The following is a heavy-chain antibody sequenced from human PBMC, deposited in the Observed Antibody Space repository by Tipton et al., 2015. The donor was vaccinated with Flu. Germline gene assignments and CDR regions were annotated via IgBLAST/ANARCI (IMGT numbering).Heavy chain of an antibody. CDR1: GFTFSSYW. CDR3: ARDRSRWAFDI. D-gene: IGHD6-13*01. J-gene: IGHJ3*02. Sequence: SLRLSCAASGFTFSSYWWSWVRQAPGKGLEWVANIKQAGSEKYYVDSVTGRFTISSDNAKNSLYLQMNSLSAEDTAVYYCARDRSRWAFDIWGHGSMVMVS. CDR2: IKQAGSEK. V-gene: IGHV3-7*01.